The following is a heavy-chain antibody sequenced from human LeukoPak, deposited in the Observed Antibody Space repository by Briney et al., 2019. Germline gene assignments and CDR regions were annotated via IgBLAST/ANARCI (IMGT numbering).Heavy chain of an antibody. Sequence: GSSVKVSCKASVGTFSSYAISWVRQAPGQGLEWMGGIIPIFCTANYAQKLQASVTLTADESTSTAYMELSKLRSEDTAVYYCARGLPGMVVAASYYYYYYMDVWGKGTTVTVSS. CDR3: ARGLPGMVVAASYYYYYYMDV. CDR1: VGTFSSYA. D-gene: IGHD2-15*01. CDR2: IIPIFCTA. V-gene: IGHV1-69*01. J-gene: IGHJ6*03.